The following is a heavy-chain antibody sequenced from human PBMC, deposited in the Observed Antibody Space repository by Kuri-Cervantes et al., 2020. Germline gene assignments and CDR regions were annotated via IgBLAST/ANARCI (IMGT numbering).Heavy chain of an antibody. CDR2: INSDGSST. Sequence: LSLTCAASGFTFSNAWMSWVRQAPGKGLGWVSRINSDGSSTSYADSVKGRFTISRDNAKNTLYLQMNSLRAEDTAVYYCAREGAGWGRGMDVWGKGTTVTVSS. V-gene: IGHV3-74*01. D-gene: IGHD7-27*01. CDR1: GFTFSNAW. J-gene: IGHJ6*04. CDR3: AREGAGWGRGMDV.